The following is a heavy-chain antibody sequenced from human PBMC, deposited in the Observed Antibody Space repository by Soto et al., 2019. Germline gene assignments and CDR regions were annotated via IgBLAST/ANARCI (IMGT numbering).Heavy chain of an antibody. CDR3: ARTFDTITYYFDY. D-gene: IGHD3-9*01. J-gene: IGHJ4*02. CDR2: VSGGSGVT. V-gene: IGHV3-23*01. CDR1: GFSFSTYG. Sequence: EVQLLESGGGLVQPGGSLRLSCAVSGFSFSTYGVTWVRQAPGKGLEWVCGVSGGSGVTHYADSVKGRFTITGDDSKNTVYLQMNNLRPEDTAVYYCARTFDTITYYFDYWGQGTLVTVSS.